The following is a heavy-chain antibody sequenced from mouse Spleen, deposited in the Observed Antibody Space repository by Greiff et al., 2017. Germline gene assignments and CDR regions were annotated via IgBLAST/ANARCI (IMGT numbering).Heavy chain of an antibody. J-gene: IGHJ2*01. V-gene: IGHV1-53*01. D-gene: IGHD4-1*01. Sequence: QVQLQQPGTELVKPGASVKLSCKASGYTFTSYWMHWVKQRPGQGLEWIGNIGPGSGSTYYNEKFKGKATLTADKSSSTAYMQLSSLTSEDSAVYFCARSNWDRYYFDYWGQGTTLTVSS. CDR1: GYTFTSYW. CDR3: ARSNWDRYYFDY. CDR2: IGPGSGST.